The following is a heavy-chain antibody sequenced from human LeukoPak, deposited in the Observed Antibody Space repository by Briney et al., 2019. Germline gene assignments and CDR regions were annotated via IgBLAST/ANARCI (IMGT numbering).Heavy chain of an antibody. CDR1: GGSISSSSYY. J-gene: IGHJ4*02. V-gene: IGHV4-39*01. Sequence: SETLSLTCTVSGGSISSSSYYWGWIRQPPGKGLERIGSIYYSGSTYYNPSLKSRVTISVDTSKNQFSLKLSSVTAADTAVYYCASFYGSGSYYPKPDYWGQGTLVTVSS. CDR3: ASFYGSGSYYPKPDY. CDR2: IYYSGST. D-gene: IGHD3-10*01.